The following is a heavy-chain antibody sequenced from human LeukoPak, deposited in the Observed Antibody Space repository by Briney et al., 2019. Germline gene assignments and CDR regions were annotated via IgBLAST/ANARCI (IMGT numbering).Heavy chain of an antibody. Sequence: ASVKVSCKASGYTFTNFGISWVRQAPGQRPEWMGWISTYNGNTNYAQNLQDRVTLTTDTSTTTAYMELRSLRSDDTAVYYCARDKDEGYDTSGMFQHWGQGTLVTVSS. J-gene: IGHJ1*01. CDR3: ARDKDEGYDTSGMFQH. D-gene: IGHD3-22*01. CDR2: ISTYNGNT. V-gene: IGHV1-18*04. CDR1: GYTFTNFG.